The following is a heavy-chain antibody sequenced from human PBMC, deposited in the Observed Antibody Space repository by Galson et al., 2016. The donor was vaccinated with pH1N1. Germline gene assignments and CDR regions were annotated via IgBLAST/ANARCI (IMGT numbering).Heavy chain of an antibody. CDR2: ITYTSATI. D-gene: IGHD4-23*01. V-gene: IGHV3-48*04. Sequence: SLRLSCAASGFTFSSWHMDWVRQAPGEGLEWISFITYTSATIYYADSVKGRFTVSRDNAKNSLYLQTNSLRAEDTAVYYCARPGNYDGDRRGAFDLWGQGTMVTVSP. J-gene: IGHJ3*01. CDR1: GFTFSSWH. CDR3: ARPGNYDGDRRGAFDL.